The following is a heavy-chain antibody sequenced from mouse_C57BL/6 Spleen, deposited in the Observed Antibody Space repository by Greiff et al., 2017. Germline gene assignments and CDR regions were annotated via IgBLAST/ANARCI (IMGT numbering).Heavy chain of an antibody. V-gene: IGHV5-17*01. CDR2: ISSGSSTI. CDR1: GFTFSDHG. CDR3: ARGDSFYFDY. Sequence: EVKLVESGGGLVKPGGSLKLSCAASGFTFSDHGMHWVRQAPEKGLEWVAYISSGSSTIYYADTVKGRFTISRDNARNTLFLQMTSLRSEDTAMYYCARGDSFYFDYWGQGTTLTVSS. J-gene: IGHJ2*01.